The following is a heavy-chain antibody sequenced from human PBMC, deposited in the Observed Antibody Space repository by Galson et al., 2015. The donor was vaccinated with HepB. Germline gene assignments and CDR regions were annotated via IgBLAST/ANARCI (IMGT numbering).Heavy chain of an antibody. D-gene: IGHD4-17*01. CDR2: IIPILGIA. J-gene: IGHJ5*02. V-gene: IGHV1-69*04. CDR3: AKETMVTARIDWFDP. CDR1: GGTFSSYA. Sequence: SVKVSCKASGGTFSSYAISWVRQAPGQGLEWMGRIIPILGIANYAQKFQGRFTISRDNSKQTLYLEMDSLRAEDTAVYYCAKETMVTARIDWFDPWGQGTQVIVSS.